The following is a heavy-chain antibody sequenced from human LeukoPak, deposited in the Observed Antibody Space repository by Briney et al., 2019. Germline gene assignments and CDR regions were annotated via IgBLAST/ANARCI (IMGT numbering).Heavy chain of an antibody. J-gene: IGHJ6*04. Sequence: SETLSLTCTVSGGSIGSSSYYWGWIRQPPGKGLNWIGSIYYSGSTYYNPSLKSRVTISVDTSKNQFSLKLSSVTAADTAVYYCARLIGYCSSTSCLDVWGKGTTVTISS. CDR1: GGSIGSSSYY. V-gene: IGHV4-39*07. D-gene: IGHD2-2*01. CDR2: IYYSGST. CDR3: ARLIGYCSSTSCLDV.